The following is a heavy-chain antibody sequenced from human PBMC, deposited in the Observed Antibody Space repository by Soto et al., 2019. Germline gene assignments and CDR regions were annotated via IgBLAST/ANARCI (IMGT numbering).Heavy chain of an antibody. CDR3: AKDWADIVVVVAATIGFDY. CDR1: GFTFSSYS. D-gene: IGHD2-15*01. Sequence: QVQLVESGGGVVQPGRSLRLSCAASGFTFSSYSMHWVRQAPGKGLEWVAVISYDGSNKYYADSVKGRFTISRDNSKNTLYLQMNSLRAEDTAVYYCAKDWADIVVVVAATIGFDYWGQGTLVTVSS. J-gene: IGHJ4*02. CDR2: ISYDGSNK. V-gene: IGHV3-30*18.